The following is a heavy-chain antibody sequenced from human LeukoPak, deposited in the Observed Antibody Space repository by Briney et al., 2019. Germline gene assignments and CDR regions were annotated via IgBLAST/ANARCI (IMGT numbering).Heavy chain of an antibody. D-gene: IGHD1/OR15-1a*01. Sequence: SETLSLTCTVSGDSTSSSTYYWSWIRQPPGKGLEWIGYISYSGSTNYNPSLKSRVTISLDTSKNQFALKLSSVTAADTAVYYCARSIIGTRSKFDYWGQGTLVTVSS. CDR3: ARSIIGTRSKFDY. CDR2: ISYSGST. V-gene: IGHV4-61*05. J-gene: IGHJ4*02. CDR1: GDSTSSSTYY.